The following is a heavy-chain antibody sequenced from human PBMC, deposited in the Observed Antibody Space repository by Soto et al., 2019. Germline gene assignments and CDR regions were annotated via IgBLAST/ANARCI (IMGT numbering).Heavy chain of an antibody. V-gene: IGHV1-2*02. CDR1: GYTFTGYY. Sequence: ASVKVSCKASGYTFTGYYMHWVRQAPGQGLEWMGWINPNSGGTNYAQKFQGRVTMTRDTSISTAYMELSRLRSDDTAVYYCARENIRRDGYNLPDFDYWGQGTLVTVSS. D-gene: IGHD5-12*01. J-gene: IGHJ4*02. CDR2: INPNSGGT. CDR3: ARENIRRDGYNLPDFDY.